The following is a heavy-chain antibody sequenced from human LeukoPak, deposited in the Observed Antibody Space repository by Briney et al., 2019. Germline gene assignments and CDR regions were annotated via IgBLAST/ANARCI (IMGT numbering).Heavy chain of an antibody. CDR1: GFTFTNAW. D-gene: IGHD3-10*01. J-gene: IGHJ4*02. V-gene: IGHV3-15*01. Sequence: GGSLRLSCAASGFTFTNAWMSWVRQAPGKGLEWVGRIKSKGDGETTDYTAPVKGRFTMSRDDSKATLYLQMNYVIVEDTAVYFCATDLGLTMIRGVLVSWGQGALVSVSP. CDR3: ATDLGLTMIRGVLVS. CDR2: IKSKGDGETT.